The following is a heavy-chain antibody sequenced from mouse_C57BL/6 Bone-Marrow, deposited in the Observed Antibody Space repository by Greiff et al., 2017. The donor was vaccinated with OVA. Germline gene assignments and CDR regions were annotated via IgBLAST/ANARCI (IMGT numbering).Heavy chain of an antibody. D-gene: IGHD3-1*01. V-gene: IGHV1-55*01. CDR3: ARSGHWYFDV. CDR2: IYPGSGST. CDR1: GYTFTSYW. J-gene: IGHJ1*03. Sequence: VQLQQPGAELVKPGASVKMSCKASGYTFTSYWITWVKQRPGQGLEWIGDIYPGSGSTNYNEKFKSKATLTVDTSSSTAYMQLRSLTSEDSAVYFCARSGHWYFDVWGTGTTVTVSS.